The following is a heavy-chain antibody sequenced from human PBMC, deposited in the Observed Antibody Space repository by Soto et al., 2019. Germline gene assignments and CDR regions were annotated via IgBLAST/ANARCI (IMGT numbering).Heavy chain of an antibody. CDR3: AKDGIAMYSSSSLIDY. CDR2: ISWNSGSI. J-gene: IGHJ4*02. D-gene: IGHD6-6*01. Sequence: DVQLVESGGGLVQPGRSLRLSCAASGFTFDDYAMHWVRQAPGKGLEWVSGISWNSGSIGYADSVKGRFTISRDNAKNSLYLQMNSLRAEDTALYYCAKDGIAMYSSSSLIDYWGQGTLVTVSS. V-gene: IGHV3-9*01. CDR1: GFTFDDYA.